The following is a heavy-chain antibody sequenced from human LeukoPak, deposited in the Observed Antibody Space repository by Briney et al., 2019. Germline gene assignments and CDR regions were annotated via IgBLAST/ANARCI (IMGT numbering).Heavy chain of an antibody. CDR1: GLTVSRKF. V-gene: IGHV3-21*01. J-gene: IGHJ4*02. CDR2: ISSSSSYI. Sequence: GESLRLSCVVSGLTVSRKFMNWVRQAPGKGLEWVSSISSSSSYIYYADSVKGRFTISRDNAKNSLYLQMNSLRAEDTAVYYCARDAPLGYWGQGTLVTVSS. CDR3: ARDAPLGY.